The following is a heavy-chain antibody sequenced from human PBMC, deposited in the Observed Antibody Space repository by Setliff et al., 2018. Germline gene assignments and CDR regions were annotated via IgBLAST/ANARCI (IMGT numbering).Heavy chain of an antibody. CDR3: AKDPGDSSGSFEY. CDR2: IWFDGGNE. Sequence: PGGSLRLSCAASGFTFRNYGMHWVRQAPGKGPEWVAVIWFDGGNEFYADSVRGRFTISRDNSKNMLYLQMDSLRVEDTAVYYCAKDPGDSSGSFEYWGQGTPVTVSS. CDR1: GFTFRNYG. J-gene: IGHJ4*02. D-gene: IGHD3-22*01. V-gene: IGHV3-33*03.